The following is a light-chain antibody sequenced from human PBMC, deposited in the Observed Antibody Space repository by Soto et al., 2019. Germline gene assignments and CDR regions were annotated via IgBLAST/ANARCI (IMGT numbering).Light chain of an antibody. Sequence: EIVMTQSPATLSVSPGERAALSCRASQSVSGNLAWYQQKPGQAPRLLIYGASTRATGIPARFSGSGSGTEFTLTISSLQSEDFAVYYCQQYNNWPPYTCGQGTKLEIK. CDR1: QSVSGN. V-gene: IGKV3-15*01. J-gene: IGKJ2*01. CDR2: GAS. CDR3: QQYNNWPPYT.